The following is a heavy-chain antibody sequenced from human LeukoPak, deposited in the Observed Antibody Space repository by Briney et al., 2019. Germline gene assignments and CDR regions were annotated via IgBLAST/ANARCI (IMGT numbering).Heavy chain of an antibody. CDR3: ARIPRRFLEWLLYDDAFDI. V-gene: IGHV1-8*03. CDR2: MNPNSGNT. CDR1: GYTFTSYD. D-gene: IGHD3-3*01. J-gene: IGHJ3*02. Sequence: GASVKVSCKASGYTFTSYDINWVRQATGQGLEWMGWMNPNSGNTGYAQKFQGRVTITRNTSISTAYMELSSLRSEDTAVYYCARIPRRFLEWLLYDDAFDIWAKGQWSPSLQ.